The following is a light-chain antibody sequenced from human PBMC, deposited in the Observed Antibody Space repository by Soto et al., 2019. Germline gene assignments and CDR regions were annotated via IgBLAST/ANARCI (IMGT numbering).Light chain of an antibody. Sequence: DIQMTQSPSTLSASVGDRVTITCRASQSISSWLAWYQQKPGKAPKLLIYKASSLESGVPSRFSGSGSGTEFTLTISSLQPDDFATYSCQQYNSYYTFGQGTKLESK. CDR3: QQYNSYYT. J-gene: IGKJ2*01. V-gene: IGKV1-5*03. CDR2: KAS. CDR1: QSISSW.